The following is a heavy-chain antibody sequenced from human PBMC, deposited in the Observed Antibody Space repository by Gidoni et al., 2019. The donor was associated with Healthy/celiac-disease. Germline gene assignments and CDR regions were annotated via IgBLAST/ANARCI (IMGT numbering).Heavy chain of an antibody. J-gene: IGHJ4*02. CDR3: ARVLMVYANRRPIDY. V-gene: IGHV4-34*01. CDR2: INHSGST. CDR1: GGPFSGYY. Sequence: QVQLQQWCAGLLKPSETLSLTCAVYGGPFSGYYWSWVRQPPGKGLEWIGEINHSGSTNYNPSLKSRVTISVDTSKNQFSLKLSSVTAADTAVYYCARVLMVYANRRPIDYWGQGTLVTVSS. D-gene: IGHD2-8*01.